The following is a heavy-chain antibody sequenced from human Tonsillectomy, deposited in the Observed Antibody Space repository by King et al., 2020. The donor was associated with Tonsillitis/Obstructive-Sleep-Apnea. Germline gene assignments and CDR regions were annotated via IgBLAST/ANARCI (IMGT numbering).Heavy chain of an antibody. CDR3: TRPGREYYASGSYFRPYYMDV. V-gene: IGHV4-34*01. CDR2: ISHGGST. CDR1: GGSFSGYY. Sequence: QVQLQQWGAGLLKPSETLSLTCAVYGGSFSGYYWSWIRQPPGKGLEWIGEISHGGSTNYNPSLKSRVTISVDTSKNQFSLNLSSVTAADTAVYYCTRPGREYYASGSYFRPYYMDVWGKGTTVTVSS. D-gene: IGHD3-10*01. J-gene: IGHJ6*03.